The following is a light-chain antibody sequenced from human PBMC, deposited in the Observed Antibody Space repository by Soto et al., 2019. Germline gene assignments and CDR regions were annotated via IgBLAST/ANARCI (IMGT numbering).Light chain of an antibody. V-gene: IGKV1-5*03. CDR3: KQYSSYSQFT. CDR2: KAS. CDR1: QTISSW. Sequence: DIQMTQSPSTLSGSVGDRVTITCRASQTISSWLAWYQQKPGKAPKLLIYKASTLKSGVPSRFSGSGSGTEFTLTISCLQPDDVATYYCKQYSSYSQFTFGPGTKVDIK. J-gene: IGKJ3*01.